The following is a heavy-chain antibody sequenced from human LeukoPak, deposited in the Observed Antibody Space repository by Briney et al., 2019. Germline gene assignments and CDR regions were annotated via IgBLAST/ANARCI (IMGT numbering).Heavy chain of an antibody. J-gene: IGHJ3*02. V-gene: IGHV1-8*02. D-gene: IGHD3-10*01. CDR3: AGREFGKTMAAFDI. CDR1: GYTFTDYD. CDR2: INPNSANT. Sequence: ASVKVSCTTSGYTFTDYDIHWVRQAPGQGLEWMGLINPNSANTNYAQKLQGRVTLTRDTSSSIPYMDLSSLRSEDAAVYYCAGREFGKTMAAFDIWGQGTLVAVSS.